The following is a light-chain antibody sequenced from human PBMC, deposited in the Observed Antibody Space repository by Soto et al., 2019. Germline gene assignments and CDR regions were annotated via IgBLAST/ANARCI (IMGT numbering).Light chain of an antibody. CDR1: SSDVGAYNY. CDR3: ISYTSRRIYV. CDR2: EVS. J-gene: IGLJ1*01. V-gene: IGLV2-14*01. Sequence: QSVLTQPASVSGSPGQSITISCTGTSSDVGAYNYVSWYQQHPGRAPKLMIYEVSSRPSGVSNRFSASKSDNTASLTISGLQAEDEADYYCISYTSRRIYVFGTGTKVTVL.